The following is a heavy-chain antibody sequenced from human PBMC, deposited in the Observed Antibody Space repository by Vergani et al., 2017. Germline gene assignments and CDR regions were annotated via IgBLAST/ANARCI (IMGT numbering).Heavy chain of an antibody. V-gene: IGHV3-23*01. J-gene: IGHJ6*03. CDR1: GFTFSSYA. CDR3: AKDQAQDEDYMDV. CDR2: ISGSGGST. Sequence: EVQLLESGGGLVQPGGSLRLSCAASGFTFSSYAMSWVRQAPGKGLEWVSAISGSGGSTYYADSVKGRFTISRDNSKNTLYLKMNSLRAEDTAVYYCAKDQAQDEDYMDVWGKGTTVTVSS.